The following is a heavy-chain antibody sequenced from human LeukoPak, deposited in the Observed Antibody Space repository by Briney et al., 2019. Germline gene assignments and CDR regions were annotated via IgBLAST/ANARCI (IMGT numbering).Heavy chain of an antibody. J-gene: IGHJ4*02. V-gene: IGHV3-74*01. CDR3: ARDLELVYYDSSGYDY. Sequence: QTGGSLRLSCAASGFTFSSYWMHWVRQVPGKGLVWVSRINSDGSKTRYADSVKGRFTVSRDNAKNTLYLQMNSLRAEDTAGYYCARDLELVYYDSSGYDYWGQGTLVIVSS. D-gene: IGHD3-22*01. CDR2: INSDGSKT. CDR1: GFTFSSYW.